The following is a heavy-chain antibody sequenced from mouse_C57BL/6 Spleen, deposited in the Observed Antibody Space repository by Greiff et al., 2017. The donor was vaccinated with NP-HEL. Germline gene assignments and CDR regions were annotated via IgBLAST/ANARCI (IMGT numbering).Heavy chain of an antibody. Sequence: EVQLQQSGPELVKPGASVKISCKASGYSFTDYYMNWVKQRNGKSLEWIGVINPNYGTTIYNQKFKGKATLTVDQSSRTAYMQLNSLTSEDSAVYDGARVYGSSPGYWGQGTTLTVSS. CDR2: INPNYGTT. J-gene: IGHJ2*01. CDR3: ARVYGSSPGY. CDR1: GYSFTDYY. V-gene: IGHV1-39*01. D-gene: IGHD1-1*01.